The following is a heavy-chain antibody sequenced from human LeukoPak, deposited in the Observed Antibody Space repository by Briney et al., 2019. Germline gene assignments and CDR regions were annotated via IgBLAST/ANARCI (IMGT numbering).Heavy chain of an antibody. CDR3: ARDEGGTTLDY. J-gene: IGHJ4*02. Sequence: PGRSLRLSCAASGFTFSSYAMHWVRRAPGKGLEWVAVISYDGSNKYYADSVKGRFTTSRDNSKDTLYLQMNSLRAEDTAVYYCARDEGGTTLDYWGQGTLVTVSS. CDR2: ISYDGSNK. CDR1: GFTFSSYA. V-gene: IGHV3-30*04. D-gene: IGHD1-1*01.